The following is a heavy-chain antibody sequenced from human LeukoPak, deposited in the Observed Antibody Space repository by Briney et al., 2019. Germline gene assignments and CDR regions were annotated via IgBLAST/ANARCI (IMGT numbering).Heavy chain of an antibody. CDR3: ARSSPDIVVVPAAQVPYYYYMDV. Sequence: SVKVSCKASGGTFSSYAISWVRQAPGQGLEWMGGIIPIFGTANYAQKFQGRVTITADESTSTAYMELSSLRSEDTAVYCCARSSPDIVVVPAAQVPYYYYMDVWGKGTTVTVSS. CDR1: GGTFSSYA. D-gene: IGHD2-2*01. J-gene: IGHJ6*03. V-gene: IGHV1-69*13. CDR2: IIPIFGTA.